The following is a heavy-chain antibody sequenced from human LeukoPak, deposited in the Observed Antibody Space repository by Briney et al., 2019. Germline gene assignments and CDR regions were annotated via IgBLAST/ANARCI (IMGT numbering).Heavy chain of an antibody. V-gene: IGHV1-2*02. J-gene: IGHJ4*02. CDR2: INPNSGGT. CDR3: ARAKPDDQPGIAVAGITACDY. Sequence: GAAVKVVNTASGYTFTGYYMQWVRQSPGQGLEWMGWINPNSGGTNYAQKYQGRVTMTRDTSISTAYMELSRLRSDDTAVYYCARAKPDDQPGIAVAGITACDYWGQGIMATVSS. D-gene: IGHD6-19*01. CDR1: GYTFTGYY.